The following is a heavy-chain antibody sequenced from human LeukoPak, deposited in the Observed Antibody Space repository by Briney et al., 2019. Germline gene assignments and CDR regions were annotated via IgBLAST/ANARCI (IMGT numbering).Heavy chain of an antibody. CDR2: IKQDGSEK. V-gene: IGHV3-7*01. CDR1: GFTFTNYW. J-gene: IGHJ4*02. D-gene: IGHD5-18*01. CDR3: AGLSTAMADDY. Sequence: GGSLRLSCTVSGFTFTNYWMSWVRQTPGKGLEWVANIKQDGSEKYYVDSVKGRFTISRDNAKNSLYLQMNSLRAEDTAVYYCAGLSTAMADDYGGQGTLVTV.